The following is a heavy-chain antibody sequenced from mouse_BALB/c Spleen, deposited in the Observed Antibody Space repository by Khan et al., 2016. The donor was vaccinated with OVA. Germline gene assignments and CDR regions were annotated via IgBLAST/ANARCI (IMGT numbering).Heavy chain of an antibody. CDR3: ASYRFDFFDY. CDR2: IYPGDGDT. CDR1: GYTFTTYW. V-gene: IGHV1-87*01. Sequence: QVQLKQSGAELARPGASVKLSCKASGYTFTTYWMQWVKQRPGQALEWIGTIYPGDGDTRYAQRFKGKATLTADKSSSTAYMQLSSLTSEDSAVYYCASYRFDFFDYWGQGTTLTVSS. J-gene: IGHJ2*01. D-gene: IGHD2-14*01.